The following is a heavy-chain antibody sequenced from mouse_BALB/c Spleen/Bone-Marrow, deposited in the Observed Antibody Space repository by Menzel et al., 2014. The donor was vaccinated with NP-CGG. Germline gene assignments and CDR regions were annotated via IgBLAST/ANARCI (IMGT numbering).Heavy chain of an antibody. V-gene: IGHV5-17*02. J-gene: IGHJ3*01. CDR1: GFTFSSFG. Sequence: EVKLLESGGGLVQPGGSRKLSCAASGFTFSSFGMHWVRQAPEKGLEWVAYISSGSSTIYYADTVKGRFTISRDNPKNTLFLQMTSLRSEDTAMYYCARGGNFAWFAYWGQGTLLTVSA. D-gene: IGHD2-1*01. CDR2: ISSGSSTI. CDR3: ARGGNFAWFAY.